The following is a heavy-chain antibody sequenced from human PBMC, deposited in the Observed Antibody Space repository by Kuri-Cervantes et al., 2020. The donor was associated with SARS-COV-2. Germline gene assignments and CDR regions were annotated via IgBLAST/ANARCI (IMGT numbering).Heavy chain of an antibody. CDR1: GFTFSDYY. CDR2: ISSGGSPI. V-gene: IGHV3-11*04. Sequence: GGSLRLSCAASGFTFSDYYMSWIRQAPGKGLEWVSYISSGGSPIHYADSVKGRFTISRDNAKNLLYLQMNSLRDEDTAVYYCARDTAWAFDIWGQGTMVTVSS. CDR3: ARDTAWAFDI. J-gene: IGHJ3*02.